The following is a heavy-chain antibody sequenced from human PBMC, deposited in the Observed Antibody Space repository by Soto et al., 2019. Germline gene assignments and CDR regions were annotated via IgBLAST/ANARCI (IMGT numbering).Heavy chain of an antibody. Sequence: GGSLRFSCAASGFTFSIYAMSWVRQAPGKGLEWVSTISHRSATTYYADSVKGRFTVSRDNSKNTLYLQMNSLRAEDTAVYYCARQIVELIPYFDHWGQGSLVTVSS. J-gene: IGHJ4*02. CDR1: GFTFSIYA. V-gene: IGHV3-23*01. CDR2: ISHRSATT. D-gene: IGHD3-22*01. CDR3: ARQIVELIPYFDH.